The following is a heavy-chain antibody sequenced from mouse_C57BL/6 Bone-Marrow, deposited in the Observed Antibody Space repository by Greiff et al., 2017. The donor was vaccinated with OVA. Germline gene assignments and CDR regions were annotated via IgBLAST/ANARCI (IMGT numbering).Heavy chain of an antibody. CDR2: IDPEDGET. CDR3: ARPLISTVVAPAAMDY. CDR1: GFNIKDYY. V-gene: IGHV14-2*01. Sequence: EVNVVESGAELVKPGASVKLSCTASGFNIKDYYMHWVKQRTEQGLEWIGRIDPEDGETKYAPKFQGKATITADTSSNTAYLQLSSLTSEDTAVYYCARPLISTVVAPAAMDYWGQGTSVTVSS. D-gene: IGHD1-1*01. J-gene: IGHJ4*01.